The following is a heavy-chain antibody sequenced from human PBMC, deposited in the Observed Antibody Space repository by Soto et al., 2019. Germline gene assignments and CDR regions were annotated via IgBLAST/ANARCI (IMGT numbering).Heavy chain of an antibody. J-gene: IGHJ3*02. CDR2: ISAYNGNT. Sequence: ASVKVSCKASGYTFTSYGISWVRQAPGQGLEWMGWISAYNGNTNYAQKLQGRVTMTTDTSTSTAYMELRSLRSDDTAVYYCARTKQWLGLDAFDIWGQGTMVTVSS. D-gene: IGHD6-19*01. CDR1: GYTFTSYG. CDR3: ARTKQWLGLDAFDI. V-gene: IGHV1-18*01.